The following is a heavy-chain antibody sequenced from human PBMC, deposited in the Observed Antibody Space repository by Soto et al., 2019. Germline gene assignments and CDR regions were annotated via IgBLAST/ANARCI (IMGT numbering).Heavy chain of an antibody. CDR2: ISYDGSKK. CDR1: GFMFSSYA. CDR3: ARAPHGMDV. V-gene: IGHV3-30-3*01. J-gene: IGHJ6*02. Sequence: QEQLVESGGGVVQPGRSRRLSCVASGFMFSSYAMHWVRQAPGKGLEGVAVISYDGSKKYYTDSVKGRYTISRDDSKNTLYLQMNSLRVEDTAVYYCARAPHGMDVWGQGTTVTVSS.